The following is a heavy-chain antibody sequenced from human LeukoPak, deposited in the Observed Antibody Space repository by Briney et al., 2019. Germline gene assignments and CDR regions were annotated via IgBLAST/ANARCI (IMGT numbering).Heavy chain of an antibody. J-gene: IGHJ4*02. V-gene: IGHV3-11*03. Sequence: PGRSLILSCAASGFTFSDYYMSWIRQAPGKGLEWISYISSGSSYTGYADSVKGRFTVSRDNAKNSLYLQMNSLRAEDTAVYYCASRGDSSTWYRNDYWGQGTLVTVSS. CDR1: GFTFSDYY. CDR3: ASRGDSSTWYRNDY. D-gene: IGHD6-13*01. CDR2: ISSGSSYT.